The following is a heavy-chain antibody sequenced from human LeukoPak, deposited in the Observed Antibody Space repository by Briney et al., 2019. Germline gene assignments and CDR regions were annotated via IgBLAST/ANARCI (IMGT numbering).Heavy chain of an antibody. J-gene: IGHJ6*02. CDR1: GFTFSSYG. D-gene: IGHD3-22*01. CDR2: IWYDGSNK. Sequence: GRSLRLSCAASGFTFSSYGMHWVRQAPGKGLEWVAVIWYDGSNKYYADSVKGRFTISRDNSKNMLYLQMNSLRAEDTAVYFCAGGYYSSYYYGMDVWGQGTTVTVSS. V-gene: IGHV3-33*01. CDR3: AGGYYSSYYYGMDV.